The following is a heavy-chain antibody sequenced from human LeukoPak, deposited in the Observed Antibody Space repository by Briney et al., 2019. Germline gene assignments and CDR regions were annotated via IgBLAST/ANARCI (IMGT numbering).Heavy chain of an antibody. D-gene: IGHD2-21*01. CDR3: ARYSRRGKVFDY. V-gene: IGHV4-31*03. J-gene: IGHJ4*02. CDR1: GGSISSGGYY. Sequence: SETLSLTCTVSGGSISSGGYYWSWIRQHPGKGLEWIGYIYYSGSTYYNPSLKSRVTISVDTSKNQFSLKLSSVTAADTAVYYCARYSRRGKVFDYWGQGTLVTVSS. CDR2: IYYSGST.